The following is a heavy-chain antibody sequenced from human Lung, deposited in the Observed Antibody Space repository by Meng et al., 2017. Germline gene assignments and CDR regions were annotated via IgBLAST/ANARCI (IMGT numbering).Heavy chain of an antibody. J-gene: IGHJ4*02. CDR3: ARGPTTMAHDFDY. D-gene: IGHD4-11*01. Sequence: QVQMKQEGAGRLRHWETRSLPCVVSGGSFSDYYWSWIRQPPGKGLEWIGEINHSGSTNYNPSLESRATISVDTSQNNLSLKLSSVTAADSAVYYCARGPTTMAHDFDYWGQGTLVTVSS. CDR1: GGSFSDYY. CDR2: INHSGST. V-gene: IGHV4-34*01.